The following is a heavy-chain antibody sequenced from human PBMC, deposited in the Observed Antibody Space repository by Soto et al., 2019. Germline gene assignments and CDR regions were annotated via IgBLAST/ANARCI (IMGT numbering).Heavy chain of an antibody. CDR2: ISYDGSNK. CDR1: GFTFSSYA. J-gene: IGHJ4*02. D-gene: IGHD3-22*01. V-gene: IGHV3-30-3*01. Sequence: GGSLRLSCAASGFTFSSYAMHWVRQAPGKGLEWVAVISYDGSNKYYADSVKGRFTISRDNSKNTLYLQMNSLRAEDTAVYYCARDFRNLPKPYYYDSSGYYGNWGQGTLVPVS. CDR3: ARDFRNLPKPYYYDSSGYYGN.